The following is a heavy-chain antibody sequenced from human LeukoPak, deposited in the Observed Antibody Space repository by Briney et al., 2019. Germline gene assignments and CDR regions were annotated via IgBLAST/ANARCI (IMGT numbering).Heavy chain of an antibody. V-gene: IGHV3-23*01. Sequence: GGSLRLSCAASGFTFSNHAMSWVRQAPGKGLEWVSAISGSGGSTYYADSAKGRFTISRDSSKNTLNLQMNSLRAEDTAVYYCAMDPGSGVRGWFDPWGQGTLVTVSS. CDR2: ISGSGGST. CDR3: AMDPGSGVRGWFDP. J-gene: IGHJ5*02. D-gene: IGHD3-10*01. CDR1: GFTFSNHA.